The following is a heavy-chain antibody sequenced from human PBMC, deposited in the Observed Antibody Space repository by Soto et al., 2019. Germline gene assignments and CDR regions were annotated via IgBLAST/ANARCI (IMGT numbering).Heavy chain of an antibody. CDR3: VRGYCATTPCSGDFQA. D-gene: IGHD2-15*01. CDR2: IHPSGDT. Sequence: ASGKGSCNASGYKFTTYFIHWVRQAPGQGLEWMGMIHPSGDTGYGQKFRGRVTVTIDTSTTTAYMELRNLTSEDTAIYFSVRGYCATTPCSGDFQAWGQGTRVPVSP. CDR1: GYKFTTYF. J-gene: IGHJ1*01. V-gene: IGHV1-46*01.